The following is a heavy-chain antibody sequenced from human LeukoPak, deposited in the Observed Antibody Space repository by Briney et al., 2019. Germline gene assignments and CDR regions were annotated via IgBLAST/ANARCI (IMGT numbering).Heavy chain of an antibody. Sequence: GGSLRLSCEASGFTFSSYAMSWVRQVPGKGLEWVSGISGGGGSTYYADSVKGRFTISRDNSENTLYLQMNSLRAEDTAVYYCAKRVVIRYYFDDWGQGTLVTVSS. CDR1: GFTFSSYA. J-gene: IGHJ4*02. CDR2: ISGGGGST. V-gene: IGHV3-23*01. CDR3: AKRVVIRYYFDD. D-gene: IGHD3-22*01.